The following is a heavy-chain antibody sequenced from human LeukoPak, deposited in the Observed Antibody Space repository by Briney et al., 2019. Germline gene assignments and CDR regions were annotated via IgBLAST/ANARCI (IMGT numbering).Heavy chain of an antibody. CDR1: GFTFNSYW. V-gene: IGHV3-7*01. CDR2: IKQDGSDK. J-gene: IGHJ4*02. CDR3: VRGGLNNDQMSDH. Sequence: PGGSLRLSCAVSGFTFNSYWMTWVRQAPGKGLEWVANIKQDGSDKKYVDSVKGRFTISRDNAKDSLYLQMDSLRVEDTAVYYCVRGGLNNDQMSDHWGLGTLVIVSS. D-gene: IGHD3/OR15-3a*01.